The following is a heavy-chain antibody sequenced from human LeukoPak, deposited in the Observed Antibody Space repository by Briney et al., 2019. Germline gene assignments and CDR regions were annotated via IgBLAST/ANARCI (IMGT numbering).Heavy chain of an antibody. CDR2: ISGSGGST. D-gene: IGHD3-22*01. CDR1: GFTFSSYG. CDR3: AKDWGYYYDSSGYFDY. J-gene: IGHJ4*02. Sequence: GGSVRLSCAASGFTFSSYGMSWVRQAPGKGLEWVSVISGSGGSTYYADSVKGRFTISRDNSKNTLYLQMNSLRAEDTAVYYCAKDWGYYYDSSGYFDYWGQGTLVTVSS. V-gene: IGHV3-23*01.